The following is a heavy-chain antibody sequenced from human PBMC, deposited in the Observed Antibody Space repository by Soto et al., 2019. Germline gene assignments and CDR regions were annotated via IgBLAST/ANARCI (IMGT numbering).Heavy chain of an antibody. CDR2: ISGSGGST. V-gene: IGHV3-23*01. J-gene: IGHJ4*02. CDR1: GFTFSSYA. CDR3: AKDRSLDCSGGSCYKLFDY. Sequence: EVQLLESGGGLVQPGGSPRLSCAASGFTFSSYAMSWVRQAPGKGLEWVSAISGSGGSTYYADSVKGRFTISRDNSKNTLYLQMNSLRAEDTAVYYCAKDRSLDCSGGSCYKLFDYWGQGTLVTVSS. D-gene: IGHD2-15*01.